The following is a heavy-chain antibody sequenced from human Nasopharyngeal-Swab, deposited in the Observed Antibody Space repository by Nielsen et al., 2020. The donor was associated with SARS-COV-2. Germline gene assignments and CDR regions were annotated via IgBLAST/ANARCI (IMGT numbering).Heavy chain of an antibody. J-gene: IGHJ6*03. D-gene: IGHD2-15*01. Sequence: IRQPPGKGLEWIGSIYYRGATYYSPSLKSRLTISVDTSQNQFSLTVSSVTASDTAVYYCVRDNYYHYYMDVWGQGTTVTVSS. V-gene: IGHV4-39*01. CDR2: IYYRGAT. CDR3: VRDNYYHYYMDV.